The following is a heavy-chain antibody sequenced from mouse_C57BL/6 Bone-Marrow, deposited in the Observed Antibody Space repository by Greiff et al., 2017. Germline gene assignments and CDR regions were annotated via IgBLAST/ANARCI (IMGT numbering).Heavy chain of an antibody. Sequence: EVMLVESGGGLVQPGGSLKLSCAASGFTFSDYYMYWVRQTPEKRLEWVAYVSNGGGSTYYPDTVKGRFTISRDNAKNTLYLQMSRLKSEDTAMYYCARHGYWYFDVWGTGTTVTVSS. CDR3: ARHGYWYFDV. J-gene: IGHJ1*03. CDR2: VSNGGGST. V-gene: IGHV5-12*01. CDR1: GFTFSDYY.